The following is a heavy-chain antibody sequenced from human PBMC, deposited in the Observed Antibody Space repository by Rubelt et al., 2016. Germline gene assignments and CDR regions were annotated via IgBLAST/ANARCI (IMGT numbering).Heavy chain of an antibody. D-gene: IGHD6-19*01. CDR1: GGSFSGYY. J-gene: IGHJ4*02. Sequence: QVQLQQWGAGLLKPSETLSLTCAVYGGSFSGYYWSWIRQPPGKGLEWIGEINHGGSTNYNPSLKSRVTISVDTSKTQFSLMVSVGTAADTAGYYWAGGRVSSGWYRDYWGQGTLVIVSS. V-gene: IGHV4-34*01. CDR2: INHGGST. CDR3: AGGRVSSGWYRDY.